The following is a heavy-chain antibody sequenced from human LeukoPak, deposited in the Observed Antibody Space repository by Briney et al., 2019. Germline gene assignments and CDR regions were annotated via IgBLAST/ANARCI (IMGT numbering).Heavy chain of an antibody. V-gene: IGHV4-59*01. CDR3: ARGSFIFDC. Sequence: SETLSLTCTVSGGSISGNYWSWIRQPPGKGLEWIGYIYYSGSTNYNPSLKSRVIISVDTSKNQFSLKLSSVTAADTAVYYCARGSFIFDCWGQGTLVTVSS. D-gene: IGHD3-10*01. J-gene: IGHJ4*02. CDR2: IYYSGST. CDR1: GGSISGNY.